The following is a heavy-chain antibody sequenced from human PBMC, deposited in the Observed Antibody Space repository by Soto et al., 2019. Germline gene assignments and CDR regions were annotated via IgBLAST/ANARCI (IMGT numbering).Heavy chain of an antibody. CDR1: GYSFTSYY. J-gene: IGHJ4*02. CDR3: ACAPTMRGAYVDY. CDR2: INPSDRTT. Sequence: QVQLVQSGAEVKKPGASVKVSCKTSGYSFTSYYIHWVRQAPRQGLEWMGIINPSDRTTYYAQKFQSSGTMTSDTSTSTAYIELSSRRAEDTAVYYCACAPTMRGAYVDYWGQGALVTVSS. V-gene: IGHV1-46*01.